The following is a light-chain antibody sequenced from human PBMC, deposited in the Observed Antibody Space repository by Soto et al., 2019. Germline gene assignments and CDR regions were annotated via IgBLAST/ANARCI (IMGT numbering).Light chain of an antibody. J-gene: IGKJ5*01. CDR2: GAS. Sequence: ILFTQSPCTLSLSPGERATLSCRASQSVSSTYLAWYQQKPGQSPRLLIHGASSRASGIPDRFSGSGSGTDFTLTINRLEPEDFAVYYCHQYGISPPVTFGQGARLEIK. CDR1: QSVSSTY. CDR3: HQYGISPPVT. V-gene: IGKV3-20*01.